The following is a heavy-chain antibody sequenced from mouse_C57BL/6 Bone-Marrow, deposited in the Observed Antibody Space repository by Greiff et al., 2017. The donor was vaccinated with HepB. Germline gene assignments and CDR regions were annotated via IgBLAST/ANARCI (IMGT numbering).Heavy chain of an antibody. CDR1: GYTFTSYW. Sequence: VQLQQPGAELVKPGASVKLSCKASGYTFTSYWMHWVKQRPGQGLEWIGMIHPNSGSTNYNEKFKSKATLTVDKSSSTAYMQLSSLTSEDSAVYYCARNLDYGSRNAMDYWGQGTSVTVSS. CDR3: ARNLDYGSRNAMDY. J-gene: IGHJ4*01. V-gene: IGHV1-64*01. CDR2: IHPNSGST. D-gene: IGHD1-1*01.